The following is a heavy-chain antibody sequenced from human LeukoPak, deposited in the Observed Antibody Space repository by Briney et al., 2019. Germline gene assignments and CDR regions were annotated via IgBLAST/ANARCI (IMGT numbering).Heavy chain of an antibody. CDR1: GFTVSSNY. D-gene: IGHD3-22*01. CDR2: IYSGGST. J-gene: IGHJ4*02. CDR3: ASLGDYYDSSGYYY. Sequence: PGGSLRLSCAASGFTVSSNYMSWVRQAPGKGLEWVSVIYSGGSTYYADSVKGRFTISRDNSKNTLYLQMNSLRAEETAVYYCASLGDYYDSSGYYYWGQGTLVTVSS. V-gene: IGHV3-53*01.